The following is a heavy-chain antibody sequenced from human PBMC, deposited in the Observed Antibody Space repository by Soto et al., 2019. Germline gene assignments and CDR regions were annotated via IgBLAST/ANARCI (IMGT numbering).Heavy chain of an antibody. J-gene: IGHJ4*02. Sequence: GGSLRLSCAASGFTFDSYAMNWVRQAPGKGLEWVSTISGSGDYTYYTDSVKGRFTISRDNSKNMMYLQMNSLRAEDTAVYYCAKNRGLQYFFAYWGQGTLVTVSS. CDR2: ISGSGDYT. CDR3: AKNRGLQYFFAY. V-gene: IGHV3-23*01. CDR1: GFTFDSYA.